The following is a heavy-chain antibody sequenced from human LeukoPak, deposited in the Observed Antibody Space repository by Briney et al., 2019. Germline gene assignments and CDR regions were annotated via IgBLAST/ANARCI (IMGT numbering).Heavy chain of an antibody. V-gene: IGHV1-24*01. J-gene: IGHJ4*02. CDR3: ATDISLSSGYVY. CDR2: FDPEDGET. D-gene: IGHD3-22*01. Sequence: ASVKVSCEVSGYTLTELSMHWVRQAPGKGLEWMGGFDPEDGETIYAQKFQGRVTMTEDTSTDTAYMELSSLRSEDTAVYYCATDISLSSGYVYWGQGTLVTVSS. CDR1: GYTLTELS.